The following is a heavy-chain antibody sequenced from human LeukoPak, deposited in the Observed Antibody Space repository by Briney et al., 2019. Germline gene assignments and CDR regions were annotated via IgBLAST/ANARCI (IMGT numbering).Heavy chain of an antibody. CDR1: GYTFTSYY. V-gene: IGHV1-46*01. J-gene: IGHJ4*02. CDR3: ARSAPRGVGATVVDY. CDR2: INPSGGST. D-gene: IGHD1-26*01. Sequence: ASVKVSCKASGYTFTSYYMHWVRQAPGQGLEWMGIINPSGGSTSYAQKFQGRVTMTRDTSTSTVYMELRSLRSDDTAVYYCARSAPRGVGATVVDYWGQGTLVTVSS.